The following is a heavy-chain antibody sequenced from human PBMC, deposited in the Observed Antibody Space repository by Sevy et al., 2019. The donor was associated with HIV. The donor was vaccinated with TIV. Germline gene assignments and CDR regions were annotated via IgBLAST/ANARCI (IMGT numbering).Heavy chain of an antibody. CDR1: GYTLTQFS. Sequence: ASVKVSCKVSGYTLTQFSMHWVRQAPGKGLEWMTTFDPEDGDPEDGKTIYAQKVLGRVTMTEDTSTDTAYMELSSLRSDDTAVYYCATTKDYYDSSGYPFDYWGQGTLVTVSS. CDR3: ATTKDYYDSSGYPFDY. D-gene: IGHD3-22*01. CDR2: FDPEDGDPEDGKT. J-gene: IGHJ4*02. V-gene: IGHV1-24*01.